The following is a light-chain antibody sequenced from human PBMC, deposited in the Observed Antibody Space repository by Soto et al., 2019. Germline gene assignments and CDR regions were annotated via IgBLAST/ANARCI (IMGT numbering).Light chain of an antibody. CDR1: FGAVTKDNY. CDR2: DTN. V-gene: IGLV7-46*01. J-gene: IGLJ3*02. CDR3: FLSYAGARPV. Sequence: QAVVTQEPSLTVSPGGTVPLTCGSSFGAVTKDNYPYWFQQKPGQAPRTLIYDTNNRQSWTPGRFSGSILGGKAALTLSGAQPEDEADYYCFLSYAGARPVFGGGTKLTVL.